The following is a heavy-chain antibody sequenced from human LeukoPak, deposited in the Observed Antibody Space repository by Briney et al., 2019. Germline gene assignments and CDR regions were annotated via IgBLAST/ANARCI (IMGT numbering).Heavy chain of an antibody. CDR1: GYTFTSYG. CDR3: ARDEDTDTLTGYERFDY. J-gene: IGHJ4*02. CDR2: ISANNGNT. Sequence: ASVKVSCTASGYTFTSYGIIWVRQAPGQGLEWMGWISANNGNTNYAQNLQGRVSMTTDTSTSTAYMELRSLRSDDTAVYYCARDEDTDTLTGYERFDYWGQGTLVTVSS. V-gene: IGHV1-18*01. D-gene: IGHD3-9*01.